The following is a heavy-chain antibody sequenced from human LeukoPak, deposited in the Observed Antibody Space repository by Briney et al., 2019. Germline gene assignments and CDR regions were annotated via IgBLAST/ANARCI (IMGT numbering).Heavy chain of an antibody. D-gene: IGHD3-22*01. Sequence: GASVKVSCKVSGYTFTKYGIIWVRQAPGQGLEWMGWVSTYNDNTNYAQNLQGRVTMTKDTSTSTAYMELRSLRSDDTAVYYCARECDYYDDSGYSEDLWGQGTLVTVSS. J-gene: IGHJ5*02. CDR2: VSTYNDNT. CDR1: GYTFTKYG. V-gene: IGHV1-18*01. CDR3: ARECDYYDDSGYSEDL.